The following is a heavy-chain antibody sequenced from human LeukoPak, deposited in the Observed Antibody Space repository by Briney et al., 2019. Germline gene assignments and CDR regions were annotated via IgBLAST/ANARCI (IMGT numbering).Heavy chain of an antibody. V-gene: IGHV4-34*01. CDR1: GGSFSGYF. D-gene: IGHD3-10*01. J-gene: IGHJ5*02. CDR3: ARLITMVRGVIMASYNWFDP. Sequence: SETLSLTCAVDGGSFSGYFWSWIGQPPGKGLEWIGEINHSGGTNYNPSLKSRVTISVDTSKNQFSLKLSSVTAADTAVYYCARLITMVRGVIMASYNWFDPWGQGTLVTVSS. CDR2: INHSGGT.